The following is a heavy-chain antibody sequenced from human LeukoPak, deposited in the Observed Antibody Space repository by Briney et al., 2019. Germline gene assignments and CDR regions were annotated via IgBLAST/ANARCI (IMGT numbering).Heavy chain of an antibody. CDR3: AKDLDYDILTGYFDY. Sequence: GGSLRLSCAASGFTFSSYDMHWVRQATGKGLEWVSAIGTAGDPYYADSVKGRFTISRDNSKNTLYLQMNSLRAEDTAVYYCAKDLDYDILTGYFDYWGQGTLVTVSS. CDR1: GFTFSSYD. J-gene: IGHJ4*02. CDR2: IGTAGDP. D-gene: IGHD3-9*01. V-gene: IGHV3-13*05.